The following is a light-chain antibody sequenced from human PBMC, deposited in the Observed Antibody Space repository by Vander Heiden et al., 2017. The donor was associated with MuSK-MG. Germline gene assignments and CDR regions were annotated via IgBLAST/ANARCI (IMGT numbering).Light chain of an antibody. CDR3: SSYTSSSTL. CDR2: EVS. Sequence: QSALTQPASVSGSPGQSITLSCTGTSSDVGGYNYVSWYQQHPGKAPKLMIYEVSKRPSGVSNRFSGSKSGNTASLTISWLQAEDEADYYCSSYTSSSTLFGGGTKLTVL. V-gene: IGLV2-14*01. CDR1: SSDVGGYNY. J-gene: IGLJ2*01.